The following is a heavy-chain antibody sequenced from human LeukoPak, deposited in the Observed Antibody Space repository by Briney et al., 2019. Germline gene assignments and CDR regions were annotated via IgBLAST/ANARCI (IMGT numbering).Heavy chain of an antibody. CDR3: TTDQGGSYWKNH. CDR2: IKSETDGGKT. V-gene: IGHV3-15*01. Sequence: GGSLRLSCAASGFNFSNAWMNWVRQAPGKGLEWVGRIKSETDGGKTDYATPVKGRFTISRDDSKNTLYLQMNSLKTEDTAVYYCTTDQGGSYWKNHWGQGTLVTVSS. J-gene: IGHJ4*02. D-gene: IGHD1-26*01. CDR1: GFNFSNAW.